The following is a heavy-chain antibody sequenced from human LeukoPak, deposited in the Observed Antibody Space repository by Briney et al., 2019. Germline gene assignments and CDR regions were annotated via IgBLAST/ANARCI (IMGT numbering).Heavy chain of an antibody. Sequence: GGSLRLSCAASGFTFSSYAMSWVRQAPGKGLEWVSVISGSGGVTYTAASAKGRFTISRDNSKNTLFLQMNSLRAEDTAVYYCAKEIRRDGGSSGYHYGNYYGMDVWGQGTTVTVSS. CDR2: ISGSGGVT. J-gene: IGHJ6*02. CDR1: GFTFSSYA. CDR3: AKEIRRDGGSSGYHYGNYYGMDV. D-gene: IGHD3-22*01. V-gene: IGHV3-23*01.